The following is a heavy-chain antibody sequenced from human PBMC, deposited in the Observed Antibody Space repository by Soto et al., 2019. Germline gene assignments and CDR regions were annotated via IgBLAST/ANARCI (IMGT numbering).Heavy chain of an antibody. CDR1: GFTFSTDS. CDR2: ISTSGATR. V-gene: IGHV3-48*02. CDR3: ARFFGSGFDY. Sequence: GGSLTLSCVASGFTFSTDSMNWVRKAQGKGLEWVAHISTSGATRYYAGSVKGRFTSSRDNAKTSLYLQMDSLRNEDTAVYYCARFFGSGFDYWGQGTLVTVSS. J-gene: IGHJ4*02. D-gene: IGHD6-19*01.